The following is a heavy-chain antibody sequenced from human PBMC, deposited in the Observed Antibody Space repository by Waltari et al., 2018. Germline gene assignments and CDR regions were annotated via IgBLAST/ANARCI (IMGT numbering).Heavy chain of an antibody. V-gene: IGHV3-11*04. Sequence: QVQLVEYGGGLVKPGGSLSLSCAASGFAFSDYYMSWIRQAPGKVLEWVSYISSSVSPIFYADSVKGRFTISRDNAKNSLYLQMNSLRAEDTAVYYCAKDGMTGTIDYWGQGILVTVSS. CDR3: AKDGMTGTIDY. CDR2: ISSSVSPI. D-gene: IGHD1-7*01. J-gene: IGHJ4*02. CDR1: GFAFSDYY.